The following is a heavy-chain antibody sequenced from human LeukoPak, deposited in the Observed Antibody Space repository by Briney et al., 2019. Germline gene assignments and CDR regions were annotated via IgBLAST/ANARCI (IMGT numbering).Heavy chain of an antibody. D-gene: IGHD1-26*01. CDR3: TREVRSAWASFDP. Sequence: KPSETLSLTCTVSGVSISSSNSYWGWIRQPPGKGLEWIGSIYYTGNTYYNASLKSRVTISIDTSKNQFSLKLTSVTAADTAVYYCTREVRSAWASFDPWGQGTLVIVSS. CDR1: GVSISSSNSY. CDR2: IYYTGNT. J-gene: IGHJ5*02. V-gene: IGHV4-39*02.